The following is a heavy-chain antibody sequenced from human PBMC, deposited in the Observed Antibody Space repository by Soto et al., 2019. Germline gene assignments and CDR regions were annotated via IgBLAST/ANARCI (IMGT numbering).Heavy chain of an antibody. J-gene: IGHJ4*02. CDR2: IYHSGST. D-gene: IGHD6-13*01. CDR1: GGSISSSNW. Sequence: SETLSLTCAVSGGSISSSNWWSWLRQPPGKGLEWIGEIYHSGSTNYNPSLKSRVTISVDKSKNQFSLKLSSVTAADTAVYYCGRGGSRWYSVDYWGQGNLVTVAS. CDR3: GRGGSRWYSVDY. V-gene: IGHV4-4*02.